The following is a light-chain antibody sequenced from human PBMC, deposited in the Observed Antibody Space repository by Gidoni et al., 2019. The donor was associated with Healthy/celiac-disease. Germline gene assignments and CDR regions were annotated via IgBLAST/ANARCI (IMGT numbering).Light chain of an antibody. V-gene: IGKV1-39*01. CDR2: AAS. J-gene: IGKJ4*01. Sequence: DIQMTQSTSSLSASVGDRVTITCRASQSISSYLNWYQQKPGKAPKLLIYAASSLQSGVPSRFSGSGSGTDFTLTISSLQPADFATDYCQQSYSTPPLTFGGGTKVEIK. CDR1: QSISSY. CDR3: QQSYSTPPLT.